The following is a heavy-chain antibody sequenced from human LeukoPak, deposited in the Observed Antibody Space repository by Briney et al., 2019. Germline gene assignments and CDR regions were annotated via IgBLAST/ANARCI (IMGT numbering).Heavy chain of an antibody. V-gene: IGHV3-30-3*01. CDR3: AKDGFSAGSPIDY. CDR2: ISYDGRQK. D-gene: IGHD2/OR15-2a*01. CDR1: GFTFSEYA. Sequence: PGRSLRLSCAASGFTFSEYAMHWVRQAPGKGLEWVAVISYDGRQKYYGDSVKGRFTISRDNPKNTLYLQMNSLRAEDTAVYYCAKDGFSAGSPIDYWGQGTLVTVSS. J-gene: IGHJ4*02.